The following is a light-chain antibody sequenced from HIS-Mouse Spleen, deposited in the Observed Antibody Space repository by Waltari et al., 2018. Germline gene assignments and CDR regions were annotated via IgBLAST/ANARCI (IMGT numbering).Light chain of an antibody. Sequence: QSALTQPASVSGSPGQSITISCTGTSSDVGSYNLVSWYQQPPGKAPKRMSYEGSKRPSGVSNRCSGSKSGNTASLTIAGLQAEDEADYYCCSYAGSSTWVFGGGTKLTVL. CDR1: SSDVGSYNL. CDR2: EGS. V-gene: IGLV2-23*01. CDR3: CSYAGSSTWV. J-gene: IGLJ3*02.